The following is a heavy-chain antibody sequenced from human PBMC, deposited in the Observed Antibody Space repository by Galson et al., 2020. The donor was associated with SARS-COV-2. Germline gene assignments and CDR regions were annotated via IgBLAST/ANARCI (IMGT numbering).Heavy chain of an antibody. CDR3: ARDPTVVTTLLDYYYGMDV. CDR2: INPSGGST. Sequence: ASVKVSCKASGYTFTGYYMHWVRQAPGQGLEWMGIINPSGGSTSYAQKFQGRVTMTRDTSTSTVYMELSSLRSEDTAVYYCARDPTVVTTLLDYYYGMDVWGQGTTVTVSS. J-gene: IGHJ6*02. CDR1: GYTFTGYY. D-gene: IGHD2-15*01. V-gene: IGHV1-46*01.